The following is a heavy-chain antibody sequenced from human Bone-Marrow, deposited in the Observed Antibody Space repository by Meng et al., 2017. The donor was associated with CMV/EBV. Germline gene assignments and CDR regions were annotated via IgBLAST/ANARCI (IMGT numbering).Heavy chain of an antibody. CDR1: GGSISSYY. J-gene: IGHJ6*02. V-gene: IGHV4-59*08. CDR3: ARQGEWLLFPNYYYYGMDV. CDR2: IYYSGST. D-gene: IGHD3-3*01. Sequence: GSLRLSCTVSGGSISSYYWSWIRQPPGKGLEWIGYIYYSGSTNYNPSLKSRVTISVDTSKNQFSLNLNSVTAADTAVYYCARQGEWLLFPNYYYYGMDVWGQGTTVTVSS.